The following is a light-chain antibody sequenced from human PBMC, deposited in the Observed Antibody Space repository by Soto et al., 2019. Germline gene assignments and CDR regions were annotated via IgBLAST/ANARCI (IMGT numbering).Light chain of an antibody. CDR3: QQYNSYSYT. V-gene: IGKV1-5*01. CDR2: DAS. J-gene: IGKJ2*01. Sequence: DLQMTQYPSTLSASVGDRVTITCRASQSISSWLAWYQQKPGKAPKLLIYDASSLESGVPSRFSGSGSGTEFTLTISSLQPDDFATYYCQQYNSYSYTFGQGTKLEIK. CDR1: QSISSW.